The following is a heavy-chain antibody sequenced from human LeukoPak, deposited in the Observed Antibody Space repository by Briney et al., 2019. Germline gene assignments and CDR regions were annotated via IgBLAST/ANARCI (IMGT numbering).Heavy chain of an antibody. CDR3: AXTTIAVAGTXXXYXXMDV. CDR2: IYYSGST. J-gene: IGHJ6*01. V-gene: IGHV4-38-2*01. CDR1: GFTFSDYY. D-gene: IGHD6-19*01. Sequence: GSLRLSCAASGFTFSDYYMSWIRQPPGKGLEWIGSIYYSGSTYYNPSLKSRVTISVDTSKNQFSLKLSSVTAADTAVYYCAXTTIAVAGTXXXYXXMDV.